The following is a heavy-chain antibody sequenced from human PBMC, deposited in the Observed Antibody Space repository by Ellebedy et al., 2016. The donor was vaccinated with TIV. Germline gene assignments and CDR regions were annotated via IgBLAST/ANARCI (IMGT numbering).Heavy chain of an antibody. CDR3: VLVAALKDRYYYYGVGV. V-gene: IGHV4-39*07. J-gene: IGHJ6*02. CDR1: GGSISSSSYY. CDR2: IYYSGST. D-gene: IGHD2-2*01. Sequence: MPSETLSLTCTVSGGSISSSSYYWGWIRQPPGKGLEWIGSIYYSGSTYYNPSLKSRVTISVDASKNQFSLELSSVTAADTAVYYCVLVAALKDRYYYYGVGVWGQGTTVTVSS.